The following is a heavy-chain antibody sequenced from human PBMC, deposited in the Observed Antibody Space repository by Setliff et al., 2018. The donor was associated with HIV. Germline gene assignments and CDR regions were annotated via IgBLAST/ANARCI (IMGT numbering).Heavy chain of an antibody. Sequence: GASVKVSCKASGYIFSSYGITWVRQAPGQGLEWMGWISAYSGNTNYAQKLQGRVTMTTDTSTNTASMELRRLRSNDTAVYYCVTSEPYNGSPFHWGQGTLVTVSS. CDR2: ISAYSGNT. CDR1: GYIFSSYG. CDR3: VTSEPYNGSPFH. D-gene: IGHD3-10*01. V-gene: IGHV1-18*01. J-gene: IGHJ4*02.